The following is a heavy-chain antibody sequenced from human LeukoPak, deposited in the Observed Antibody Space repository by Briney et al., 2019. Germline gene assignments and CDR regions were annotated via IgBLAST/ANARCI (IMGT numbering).Heavy chain of an antibody. V-gene: IGHV3-23*01. Sequence: PGGSLRLSCAASGFTFSSYAMSWVRQAPGKGLEWVSAISGSGGSTYYADSVKGRFTISRDNSKKTLSLQMNSLRAEDTAVYYCAKTAYDSSGYYNGFDYWGQGTLVTVSS. CDR1: GFTFSSYA. CDR2: ISGSGGST. J-gene: IGHJ4*02. D-gene: IGHD3-22*01. CDR3: AKTAYDSSGYYNGFDY.